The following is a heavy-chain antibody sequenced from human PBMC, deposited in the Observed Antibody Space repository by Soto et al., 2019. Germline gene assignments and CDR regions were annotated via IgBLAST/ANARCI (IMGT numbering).Heavy chain of an antibody. CDR2: ISAYNGNT. Sequence: QVQLVQSGAEVKKPGASVKVSCKASGYTFTSYGISWVRQAPGQGLEWMGWISAYNGNTNYAQKLQGRVTMTTDTSTNPAYKELKGPRSGRPAGEYCARDFPSPYGPGGSWGQGTLVTVSS. CDR1: GYTFTSYG. V-gene: IGHV1-18*01. J-gene: IGHJ5*02. CDR3: ARDFPSPYGPGGS. D-gene: IGHD4-17*01.